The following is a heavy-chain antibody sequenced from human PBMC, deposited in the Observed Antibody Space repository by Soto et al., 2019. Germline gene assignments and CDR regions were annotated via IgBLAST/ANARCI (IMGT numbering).Heavy chain of an antibody. CDR3: AREAAYDAGAFDI. D-gene: IGHD5-12*01. CDR1: GYTLTGYY. J-gene: IGHJ3*02. CDR2: INPNCGGT. V-gene: IGHV1-2*04. Sequence: ASVKVSCKASGYTLTGYYMHWVRQAPGQGLEWMGWINPNCGGTNYAQKFQGWVTMARDTSISTAYMELSRLRSDDTAVYYCAREAAYDAGAFDIWGQGTMVTVSS.